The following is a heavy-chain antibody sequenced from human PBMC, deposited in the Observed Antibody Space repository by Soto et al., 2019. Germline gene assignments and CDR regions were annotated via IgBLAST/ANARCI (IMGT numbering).Heavy chain of an antibody. J-gene: IGHJ4*02. CDR2: ISYDGSNK. CDR3: ARDSLNLAYCGGDCHPSDY. D-gene: IGHD2-21*02. CDR1: GFTFSSYA. Sequence: GGSLRLSCAASGFTFSSYAMHWVRQAPGKGLEWVAVISYDGSNKYYEDSGKGRFTISRDKSKNTLYLQMNCLRAEDTAVYYCARDSLNLAYCGGDCHPSDYWGQGTLVTVSS. V-gene: IGHV3-30-3*01.